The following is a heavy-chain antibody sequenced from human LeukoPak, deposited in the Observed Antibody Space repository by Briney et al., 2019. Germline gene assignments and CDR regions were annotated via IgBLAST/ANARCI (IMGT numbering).Heavy chain of an antibody. J-gene: IGHJ4*02. Sequence: PGGSLRLSCAVSGFTFSNEAMSWVRQLRGGGLEWVSTISPGGGTTYYAESMKGQFTISRDNSKSTLYLEMNSLRAEDTAVYYCTKSRSGSSNWALQVFDNWGQGALVTVSS. CDR3: TKSRSGSSNWALQVFDN. CDR1: GFTFSNEA. D-gene: IGHD4-11*01. V-gene: IGHV3-23*01. CDR2: ISPGGGTT.